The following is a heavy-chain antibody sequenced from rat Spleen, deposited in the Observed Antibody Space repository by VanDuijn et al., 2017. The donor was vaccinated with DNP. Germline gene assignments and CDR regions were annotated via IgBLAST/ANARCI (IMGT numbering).Heavy chain of an antibody. CDR2: IIYDGSST. D-gene: IGHD1-7*01. J-gene: IGHJ3*01. Sequence: EVQLGESGGGLVQPGNSLKLACAASGFTFSDYAMAWVRQPPKTGLEWAATIIYDGSSTYYRDSVRGRFTISRDYARSTLYLQMDSMRSEDTATYYCATSSYFGYDYGFAYWGQGTLVTVSS. V-gene: IGHV5S10*01. CDR1: GFTFSDYA. CDR3: ATSSYFGYDYGFAY.